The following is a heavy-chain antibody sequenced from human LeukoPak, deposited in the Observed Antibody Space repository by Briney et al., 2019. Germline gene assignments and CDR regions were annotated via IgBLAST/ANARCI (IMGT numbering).Heavy chain of an antibody. CDR1: GFTVNNNY. D-gene: IGHD6-6*01. Sequence: GGSLRLSCAASGFTVNNNYMTWVRQAPGKGLEWVANIKQDGSEKYYVDSVKGRFTISRDNAKNSLYLQMNSLRAEDTAVYYCARMGSSSSSYWGQGTLVTVSS. CDR3: ARMGSSSSSY. CDR2: IKQDGSEK. V-gene: IGHV3-7*01. J-gene: IGHJ4*02.